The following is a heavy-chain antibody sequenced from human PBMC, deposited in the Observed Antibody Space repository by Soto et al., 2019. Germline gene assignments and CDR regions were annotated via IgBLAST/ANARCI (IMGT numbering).Heavy chain of an antibody. Sequence: QVQLVQSGAEVKKPGASVKVSCKASGYTFTSYAMHWVRQAPGQRLEWMGWINAGNGNTKYSQKFQGRVTITRDTSASTAYMELSSLRSEDTAVYYCAREIWAFGGYIYGFFDYWGQGTLVTASS. J-gene: IGHJ4*02. V-gene: IGHV1-3*01. CDR3: AREIWAFGGYIYGFFDY. CDR1: GYTFTSYA. CDR2: INAGNGNT. D-gene: IGHD5-18*01.